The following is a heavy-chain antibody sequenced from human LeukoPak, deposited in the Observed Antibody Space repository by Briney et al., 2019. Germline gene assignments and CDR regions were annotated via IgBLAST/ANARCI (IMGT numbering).Heavy chain of an antibody. J-gene: IGHJ4*02. Sequence: GGSLRLSCAASGFTFSSYSMNWVRQAPGKGLEWVSYISSGSTTIYYADSVKGRFTISRDDDKNSLYLQMNSLRDDDTAVYYCARIRTGYWGQETLVTVSS. V-gene: IGHV3-48*02. D-gene: IGHD4-17*01. CDR3: ARIRTGY. CDR1: GFTFSSYS. CDR2: ISSGSTTI.